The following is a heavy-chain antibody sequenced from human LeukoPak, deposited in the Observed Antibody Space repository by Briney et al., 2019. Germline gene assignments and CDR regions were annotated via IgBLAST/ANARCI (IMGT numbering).Heavy chain of an antibody. CDR1: GGSFSGYY. J-gene: IGHJ4*02. CDR2: INHSGST. CDR3: ARGLGD. D-gene: IGHD7-27*01. V-gene: IGHV4-34*01. Sequence: SETLSLTCAVYGGSFSGYYWSWIRQPPGKGLEWIGEINHSGSTNYNPSLKSRVTISVDTSKNQFSLKLSSVTAADTAVYYCARGLGDWGQGTLVTVSS.